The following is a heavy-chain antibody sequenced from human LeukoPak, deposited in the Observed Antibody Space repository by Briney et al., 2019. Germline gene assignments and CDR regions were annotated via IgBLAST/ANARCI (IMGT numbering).Heavy chain of an antibody. J-gene: IGHJ6*04. CDR1: GGTFSSYA. CDR2: TIPIFGTA. D-gene: IGHD2-15*01. Sequence: ASVKVSCKASGGTFSSYAISWVRQAPGQGLEWMGVTIPIFGTANYAQKFQGRVTITTDESTSTAYMELSSLRSEDTAVYYCARNVGRVVAATGYGMDVWGKGTTVTVSS. CDR3: ARNVGRVVAATGYGMDV. V-gene: IGHV1-69*05.